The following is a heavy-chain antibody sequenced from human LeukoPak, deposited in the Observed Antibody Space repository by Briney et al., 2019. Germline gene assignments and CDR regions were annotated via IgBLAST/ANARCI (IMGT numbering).Heavy chain of an antibody. CDR1: GFPFSSYS. CDR2: IHYDGSSV. J-gene: IGHJ4*02. CDR3: VRGLISAAGTFDY. D-gene: IGHD6-13*01. Sequence: GGSLRLSCAASGFPFSSYSMNWVRQAPGKGLEWAAFIHYDGSSVHYADSVKGRFTISRDNSKNTLYLQMNSLREEDTAVYYCVRGLISAAGTFDYWGQGTLVTVSS. V-gene: IGHV3-30*02.